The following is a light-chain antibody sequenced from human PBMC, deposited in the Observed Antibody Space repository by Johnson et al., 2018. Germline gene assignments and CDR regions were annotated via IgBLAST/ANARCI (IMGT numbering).Light chain of an antibody. CDR3: GTWDGSLRAGNV. V-gene: IGLV1-51*02. Sequence: QSVLTQPPSVSAAPGQKVTISCSGSSSNIGNNYVSWYQQLPGTAPKLLIYENNKRPSGIPDRFSGSKSGTSATLGITGLQTGDEADYYGGTWDGSLRAGNVFGTGTKVTVL. J-gene: IGLJ1*01. CDR1: SSNIGNNY. CDR2: ENN.